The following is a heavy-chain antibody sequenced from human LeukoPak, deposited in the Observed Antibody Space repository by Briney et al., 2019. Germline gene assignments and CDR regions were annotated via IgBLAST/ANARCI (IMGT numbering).Heavy chain of an antibody. CDR3: ARVAGAYCTSGSCYVDY. V-gene: IGHV3-23*01. CDR2: ICGSGGST. CDR1: GFTFSSYA. Sequence: GGSLRLSCAASGFTFSSYAMSWVRQAPGKGLEWVSAICGSGGSTYYADSVKGRFTITKDNSKSTLYLQMNSLRAEDTAVYYFARVAGAYCTSGSCYVDYWGQGTLVTVSS. D-gene: IGHD2-2*01. J-gene: IGHJ4*02.